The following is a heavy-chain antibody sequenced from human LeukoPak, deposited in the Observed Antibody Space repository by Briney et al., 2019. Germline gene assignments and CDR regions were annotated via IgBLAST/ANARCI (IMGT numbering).Heavy chain of an antibody. CDR2: ISGSGGST. V-gene: IGHV3-23*01. CDR1: GFTFSSYA. Sequence: GSLRLPCAASGFTFSSYAMSWVRQAPGKGLEWVSAISGSGGSTYYADSVKGRFTISRDNSKNTLYLQMNSLRAEDTAVYYCAKVGDSSGYYYGMPMDYFDYWGQGTLVTVSS. CDR3: AKVGDSSGYYYGMPMDYFDY. J-gene: IGHJ4*02. D-gene: IGHD3-22*01.